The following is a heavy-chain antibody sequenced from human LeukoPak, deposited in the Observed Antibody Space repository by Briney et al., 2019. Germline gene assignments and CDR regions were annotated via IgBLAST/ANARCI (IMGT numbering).Heavy chain of an antibody. Sequence: GASVKVSCKVSGYTLTELSMHWVRQAPGKGLEWMGGFDPEDGETIYAQKFQGRVTMTEDTSTDTAYMELSSLRSEDTAVYYCATRKFYDSSGYQAYYYGMDVWGQGTTVTVSS. CDR2: FDPEDGET. J-gene: IGHJ6*02. V-gene: IGHV1-24*01. CDR1: GYTLTELS. D-gene: IGHD3-22*01. CDR3: ATRKFYDSSGYQAYYYGMDV.